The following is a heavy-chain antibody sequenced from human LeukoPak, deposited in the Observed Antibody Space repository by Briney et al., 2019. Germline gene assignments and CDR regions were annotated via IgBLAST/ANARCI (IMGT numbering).Heavy chain of an antibody. CDR3: ARVIVGWFDP. Sequence: SETLSLTCAVSGGSISSSNWWSWIRQPPGKGLEWIGYIYYSGSTYYNPSLKSRVTISVDTSKNQFSLKLSSVTAADTAVYYCARVIVGWFDPWGQGTLVTVSS. CDR2: IYYSGST. CDR1: GGSISSSNW. V-gene: IGHV4-30-4*01. D-gene: IGHD2-15*01. J-gene: IGHJ5*02.